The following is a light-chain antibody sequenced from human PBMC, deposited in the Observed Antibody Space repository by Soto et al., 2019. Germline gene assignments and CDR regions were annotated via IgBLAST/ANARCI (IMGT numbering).Light chain of an antibody. J-gene: IGKJ4*01. V-gene: IGKV1-39*01. CDR3: QQSYSSPLS. CDR2: AAS. Sequence: DIQMTQSPSSLSASVGDRVTITCRASQSISTYLNWYQQKPGKAPKLLLYAASSLQSGVPSRFSGSGSETDFTLTISNLLPEDFATYYCQQSYSSPLSFGGGTKVEIK. CDR1: QSISTY.